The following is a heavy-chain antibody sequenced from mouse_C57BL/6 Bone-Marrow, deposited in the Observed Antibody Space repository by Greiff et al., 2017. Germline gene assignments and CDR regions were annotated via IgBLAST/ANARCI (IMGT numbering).Heavy chain of an antibody. Sequence: QVQLQQPGAELVMPGASVKLSCKASGYTFTSYWMHWVKQRPGQGLEWIGEIDPSASYTNYNQKFKGRSTLTVEKSSSTSYMQLSSLTSEDAAVYYCARGRLGRRHYAMDYWGQGTSVTVSS. J-gene: IGHJ4*01. D-gene: IGHD2-4*01. V-gene: IGHV1-69*01. CDR1: GYTFTSYW. CDR3: ARGRLGRRHYAMDY. CDR2: IDPSASYT.